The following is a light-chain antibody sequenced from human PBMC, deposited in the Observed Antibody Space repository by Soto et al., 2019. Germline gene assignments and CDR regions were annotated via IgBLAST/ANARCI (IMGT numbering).Light chain of an antibody. J-gene: IGKJ1*01. CDR2: DAS. CDR3: QQSYTTSQP. V-gene: IGKV1-39*01. CDR1: QSISSY. Sequence: DSQMTQSPSSLSSSVGDRVTITCRASQSISSYLNWYQQKPGKAPKLLIYDASSLQSGLPSRFIGSGSETDFPLTISSLQPDDFATYYCQQSYTTSQPFGQSTKVE.